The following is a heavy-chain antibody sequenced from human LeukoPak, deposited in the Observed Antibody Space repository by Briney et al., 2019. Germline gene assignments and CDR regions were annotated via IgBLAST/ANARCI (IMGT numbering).Heavy chain of an antibody. D-gene: IGHD3-22*01. CDR2: VYPGDSDT. J-gene: IGHJ4*02. CDR1: GYRFSTYW. V-gene: IGHV5-51*01. CDR3: TRLQYYSDSGAFRYFDF. Sequence: GESLKISCKGSGYRFSTYWIGWVRQMPGKGLEWMGIVYPGDSDTKYSPSFQGQVTISADKSISTAYLQWSSLKASDTAMYYCTRLQYYSDSGAFRYFDFWGRGTLVTVSS.